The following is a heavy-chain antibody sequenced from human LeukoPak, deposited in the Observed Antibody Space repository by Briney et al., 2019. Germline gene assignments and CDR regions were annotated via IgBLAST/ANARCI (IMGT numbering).Heavy chain of an antibody. V-gene: IGHV3-23*01. CDR1: GFTFSTYA. CDR3: AKGVYSSSWDGFDI. J-gene: IGHJ3*02. D-gene: IGHD6-13*01. Sequence: GGSLRLSCAASGFTFSTYAMSWVRQAPGKGLAWVSTISGNGVNTYYADSVKGRFTIYRDKSKNTLYLQMNSLRAADTALYYCAKGVYSSSWDGFDIWGQGTTVTVSS. CDR2: ISGNGVNT.